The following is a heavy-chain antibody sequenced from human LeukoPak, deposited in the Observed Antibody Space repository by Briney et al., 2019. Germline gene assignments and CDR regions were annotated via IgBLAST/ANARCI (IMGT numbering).Heavy chain of an antibody. V-gene: IGHV1-18*01. CDR2: ISGSSGET. CDR3: ARVLAGHPGY. Sequence: ASVKVSCKASGYTFTSYGISWVRQASGQGLEWMGWISGSSGETNSAQKFQGRITLTTDTSTRTAYMELRSLRSDDTAVYYCARVLAGHPGYWGQGTLVTVSS. CDR1: GYTFTSYG. J-gene: IGHJ4*02. D-gene: IGHD6-19*01.